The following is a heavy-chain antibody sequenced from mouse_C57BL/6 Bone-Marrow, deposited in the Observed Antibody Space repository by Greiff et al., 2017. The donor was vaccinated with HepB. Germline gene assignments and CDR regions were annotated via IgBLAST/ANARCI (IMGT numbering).Heavy chain of an antibody. Sequence: QVQLQQSGAELARPGASVKMSCKASGYTFTSYTMHWVKQRPGQGLEWIGYINPSSGYTKYNQKFKDKATLTADKSSSTAYMQLSSLTSEDSAVYYCARRGPPRYFDVWGTGTTVTVSS. V-gene: IGHV1-4*01. CDR2: INPSSGYT. CDR3: ARRGPPRYFDV. J-gene: IGHJ1*03. CDR1: GYTFTSYT. D-gene: IGHD6-1*01.